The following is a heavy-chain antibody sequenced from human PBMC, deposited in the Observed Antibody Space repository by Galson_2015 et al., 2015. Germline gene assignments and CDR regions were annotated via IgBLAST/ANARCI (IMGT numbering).Heavy chain of an antibody. Sequence: SVKVSCKASGYTFTSYAMHWVRQAPGQRLEWMGWINAGNGNTKYSQKFQGRVTITRDTSASTAYMELSSLRSEDTAVYYCARPQLRYFDGLYSLGAFDIWGQGTMVAVSS. V-gene: IGHV1-3*01. J-gene: IGHJ3*02. CDR3: ARPQLRYFDGLYSLGAFDI. CDR1: GYTFTSYA. CDR2: INAGNGNT. D-gene: IGHD3-9*01.